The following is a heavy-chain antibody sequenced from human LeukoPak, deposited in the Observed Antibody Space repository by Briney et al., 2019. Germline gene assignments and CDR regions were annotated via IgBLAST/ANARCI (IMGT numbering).Heavy chain of an antibody. CDR1: GSPFPNYW. D-gene: IGHD5-24*01. J-gene: IGHJ3*02. CDR2: IYPADSDT. V-gene: IGHV5-51*01. Sequence: GEPLHFSCKASGSPFPNYWITWVRQLHGKDLEWMGIIYPADSDTTYSPSFQGQVTISADRSIDTAFRQWSSLRAWDTTMYYCARSPRDGYHDSFDIWGQGTMVTVSS. CDR3: ARSPRDGYHDSFDI.